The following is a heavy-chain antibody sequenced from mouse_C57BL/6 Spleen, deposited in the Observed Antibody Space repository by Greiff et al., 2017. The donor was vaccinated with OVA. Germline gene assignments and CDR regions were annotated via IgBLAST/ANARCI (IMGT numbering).Heavy chain of an antibody. V-gene: IGHV1-69*01. D-gene: IGHD2-4*01. J-gene: IGHJ4*01. CDR1: GYTFTSYW. CDR2: IDPSASYT. Sequence: QVQLQQPGAELVMPGASVKLSCKASGYTFTSYWMHWVKQRPGHGLEWIGEIDPSASYTNYNQKFKGKSTLTVDKSSSTAYMQLSSLTSEDYSVYCCARSGIRDAKDYWGQGTSVTVSS. CDR3: ARSGIRDAKDY.